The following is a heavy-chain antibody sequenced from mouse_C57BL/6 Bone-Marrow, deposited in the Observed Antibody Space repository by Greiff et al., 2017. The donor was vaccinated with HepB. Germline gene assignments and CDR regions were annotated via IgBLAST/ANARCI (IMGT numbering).Heavy chain of an antibody. CDR2: INPNNGGT. V-gene: IGHV1-26*01. J-gene: IGHJ2*01. D-gene: IGHD1-3*01. Sequence: EVQLQQSGPELVKPGASVKISCKASGYTFTDYYMNWVKQSHGKSLEWIGDINPNNGGTSYNQKFKGKATLTVDKSSSTAYMELRSLTSEDSAVYYCAREWYLDYWGQGTTLTVSS. CDR3: AREWYLDY. CDR1: GYTFTDYY.